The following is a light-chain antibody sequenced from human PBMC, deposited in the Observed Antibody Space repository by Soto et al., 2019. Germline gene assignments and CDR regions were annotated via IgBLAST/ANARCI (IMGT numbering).Light chain of an antibody. Sequence: DIQMTQSPSTLSASVGDRVTITCRASQSISSGLAWYQQKPGKAPKLLIYKASSLESGVPSRFSGSGSGTEFTLTISSLQPDDFATYYCQQYASSPYTFGQGTKLEIK. V-gene: IGKV1-5*03. J-gene: IGKJ2*01. CDR2: KAS. CDR1: QSISSG. CDR3: QQYASSPYT.